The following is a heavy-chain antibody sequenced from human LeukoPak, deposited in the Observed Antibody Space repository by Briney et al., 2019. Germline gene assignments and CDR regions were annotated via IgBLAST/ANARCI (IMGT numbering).Heavy chain of an antibody. V-gene: IGHV5-51*01. D-gene: IGHD6-6*01. J-gene: IGHJ4*02. CDR1: GYSFSSYW. Sequence: GESLKISCKGSGYSFSSYWIGWVRQMPGKGLEGMGIIYPGDSDTTYSPSFQGQFTISADKSISTAYLQWSSLKASDTAMYYCESSYSSSGHYFDCWGQGTLVTVSS. CDR2: IYPGDSDT. CDR3: ESSYSSSGHYFDC.